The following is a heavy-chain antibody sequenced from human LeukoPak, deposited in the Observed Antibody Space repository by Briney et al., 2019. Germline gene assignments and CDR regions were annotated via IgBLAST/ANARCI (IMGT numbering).Heavy chain of an antibody. J-gene: IGHJ3*02. Sequence: PSETLSLTCAVYGGSFSGYYWSWIRQPPGKGLEWIGEINHSGSTNYNPSLKSRVTISVDTSKNQFSLKLSSVTAADTAVYYCARGRITIFRRAFDIWGQGTMVTVSS. D-gene: IGHD3-9*01. CDR2: INHSGST. V-gene: IGHV4-34*01. CDR3: ARGRITIFRRAFDI. CDR1: GGSFSGYY.